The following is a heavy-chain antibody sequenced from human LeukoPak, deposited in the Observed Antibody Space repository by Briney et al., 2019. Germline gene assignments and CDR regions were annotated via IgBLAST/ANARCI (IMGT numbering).Heavy chain of an antibody. J-gene: IGHJ3*02. V-gene: IGHV3-7*03. CDR3: ASGGIRDGYNSNAFDI. D-gene: IGHD5-24*01. CDR2: IKQDGSEK. CDR1: GFTFSSYW. Sequence: GGSLRLSCAASGFTFSSYWMSWVRQAPGKGLEWVANIKQDGSEKYYVDSVKGRFTISRDNAKNSLYLQMNSLRAEDTAVYYCASGGIRDGYNSNAFDIWGQGTMVTVSS.